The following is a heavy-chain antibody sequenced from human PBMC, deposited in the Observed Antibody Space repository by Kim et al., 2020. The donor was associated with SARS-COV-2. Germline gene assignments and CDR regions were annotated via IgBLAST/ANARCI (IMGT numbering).Heavy chain of an antibody. CDR1: GFTFTTHS. CDR2: ITATSSYI. CDR3: ARDPGGSYYTYGIDV. Sequence: GGSLRLSCAASGFTFTTHSMNWVRQAPGKGLEWVSSITATSSYIYYAESVKGRSTISRDNAKKSLFLHMDSLRVEDTAVYYCARDPGGSYYTYGIDVWGRGTTVPLSS. J-gene: IGHJ6*04. V-gene: IGHV3-21*01. D-gene: IGHD5-12*01.